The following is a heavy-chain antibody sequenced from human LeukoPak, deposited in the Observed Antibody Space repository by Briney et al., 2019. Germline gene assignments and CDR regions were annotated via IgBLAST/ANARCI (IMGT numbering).Heavy chain of an antibody. Sequence: ASVKVSCQASGYTFTGYYMHWVRQAPRQGREWMGWINPNSGGTNYAQKFQGRLSMTRDTSISTAYMELSRLRSEDTAIYYCARIRDGYNDAYDLWGQGTVVTVPS. D-gene: IGHD5-24*01. CDR3: ARIRDGYNDAYDL. CDR1: GYTFTGYY. CDR2: INPNSGGT. V-gene: IGHV1-2*02. J-gene: IGHJ3*01.